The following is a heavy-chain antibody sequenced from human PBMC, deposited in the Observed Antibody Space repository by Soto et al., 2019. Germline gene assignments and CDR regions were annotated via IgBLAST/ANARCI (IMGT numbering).Heavy chain of an antibody. Sequence: SETLSLTCTVSGGSISSGGYYWSWIRQHPGKGLEWIGYIYYSGSTYYNPCLKSRVTISVDTSKNQFSLKPSSVTAADTAVYYCASVAGYIKKDYYYGMDVWGQRTTVTVSS. J-gene: IGHJ6*02. CDR1: GGSISSGGYY. D-gene: IGHD5-12*01. V-gene: IGHV4-31*03. CDR2: IYYSGST. CDR3: ASVAGYIKKDYYYGMDV.